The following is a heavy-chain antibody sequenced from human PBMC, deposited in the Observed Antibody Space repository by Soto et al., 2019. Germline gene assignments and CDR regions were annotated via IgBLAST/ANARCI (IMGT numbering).Heavy chain of an antibody. Sequence: ASVKGSCKASGYTFTSYAMHWVRQAPGQRLEWMGWINAGNGNTKYSQKFQGRVTITRDTSASTAYMELSSLRSEDTAVYYCARATYFGVLLPQKWFLPWGQGTLVTGSS. CDR2: INAGNGNT. D-gene: IGHD2-15*01. CDR1: GYTFTSYA. J-gene: IGHJ5*02. V-gene: IGHV1-3*01. CDR3: ARATYFGVLLPQKWFLP.